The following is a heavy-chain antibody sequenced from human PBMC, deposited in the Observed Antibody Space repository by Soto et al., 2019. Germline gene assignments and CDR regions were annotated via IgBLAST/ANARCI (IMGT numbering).Heavy chain of an antibody. D-gene: IGHD2-21*02. CDR2: IYYSGST. J-gene: IGHJ4*02. Sequence: SETLSLTCTVSGGSISSYYWSWIRQPPGKGLEWIGYIYYSGSTNYNPSLKSRVAISVDTSKNQFSLKLSSVTAADTAVYYCARIDGGNSGVDYWGQGTLVTVPS. V-gene: IGHV4-59*01. CDR3: ARIDGGNSGVDY. CDR1: GGSISSYY.